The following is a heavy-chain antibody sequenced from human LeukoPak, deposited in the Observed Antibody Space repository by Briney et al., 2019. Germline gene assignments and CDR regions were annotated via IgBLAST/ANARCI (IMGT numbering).Heavy chain of an antibody. CDR3: AREGWYSSGWYPPYYFDY. V-gene: IGHV6-1*01. CDR1: GDSVSSNSAA. Sequence: SQTLSLTCAISGDSVSSNSAAWNWIRQSPSRGLEWLGRTYYRSKWYNDYAVSVKSRITINPDTSKNQFSLQLNSVTPVDTAVYYCAREGWYSSGWYPPYYFDYWGQGTLVTVSS. J-gene: IGHJ4*02. D-gene: IGHD6-19*01. CDR2: TYYRSKWYN.